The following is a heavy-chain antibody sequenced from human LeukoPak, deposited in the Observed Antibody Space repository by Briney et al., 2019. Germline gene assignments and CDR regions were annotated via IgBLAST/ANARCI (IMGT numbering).Heavy chain of an antibody. V-gene: IGHV4-61*02. CDR2: IYTSGST. CDR3: ARGGPAAPPDY. J-gene: IGHJ4*02. D-gene: IGHD6-13*01. Sequence: SETLSLTCTVSGGSISSGSYYWSWIRQPAGKGLEWIGRIYTSGSTNYNPSLKSRVTISVDTSKNQFSLKLSSVTAADTAVYYCARGGPAAPPDYWGQGTLVTVSS. CDR1: GGSISSGSYY.